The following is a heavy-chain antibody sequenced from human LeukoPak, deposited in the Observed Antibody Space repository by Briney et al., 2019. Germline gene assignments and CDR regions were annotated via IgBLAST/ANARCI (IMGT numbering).Heavy chain of an antibody. CDR3: ASEDLRYNWFDP. CDR1: GGSISSYY. Sequence: SETRSLTCGVSGGSISSYYWAWIRQAPGKGLEWIGYIYYAGSTNYNPSLKSRVTMSVDMSRNQFSLKLSSVTAADTAVYYCASEDLRYNWFDPWGQGTLVTVSS. V-gene: IGHV4-59*01. CDR2: IYYAGST. J-gene: IGHJ5*02.